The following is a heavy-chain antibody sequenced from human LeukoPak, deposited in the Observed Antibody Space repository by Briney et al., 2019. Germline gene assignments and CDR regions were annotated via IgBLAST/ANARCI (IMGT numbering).Heavy chain of an antibody. V-gene: IGHV1-69*04. J-gene: IGHJ4*02. D-gene: IGHD3-22*01. Sequence: GTSVKVSCKASGGTFSSYAISWVRQAPGQGLEWMGRIIPILGIANYAQKFQGRVTITADKSTSTAYMELSSLRSEDTAVYYCARVPPHYYDSSGYDFDYWGQGTLVTVSS. CDR1: GGTFSSYA. CDR3: ARVPPHYYDSSGYDFDY. CDR2: IIPILGIA.